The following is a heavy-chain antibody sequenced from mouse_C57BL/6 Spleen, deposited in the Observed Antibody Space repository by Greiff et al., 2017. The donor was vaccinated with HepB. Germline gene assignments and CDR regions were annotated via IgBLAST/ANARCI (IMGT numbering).Heavy chain of an antibody. Sequence: EVKLVESGGGLVKPGGSLKLSCAASGFTFSDYGMHWVRQAPEKGLEWVAYISSGSSTIYYADTVKGRFTISRDNAKNTLFLQMTSLRSEDTAMYYSARRYYGSKDYAMDYWGQGTSVTVSS. CDR1: GFTFSDYG. CDR2: ISSGSSTI. CDR3: ARRYYGSKDYAMDY. D-gene: IGHD1-1*01. V-gene: IGHV5-17*01. J-gene: IGHJ4*01.